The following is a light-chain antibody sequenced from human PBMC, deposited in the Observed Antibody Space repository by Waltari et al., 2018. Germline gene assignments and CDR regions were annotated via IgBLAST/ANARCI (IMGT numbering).Light chain of an antibody. Sequence: DIVMTQSPDSLAVSLGERATIKCKSNQNILYSANSKNYLAWYPQKPGQPPKLLIYWAASRETGVPDRFSGSGSGTDFTLTISSLQAEDVAVYYCQQHYSSPYTFGQGTKLEI. V-gene: IGKV4-1*01. CDR2: WAA. J-gene: IGKJ2*01. CDR1: QNILYSANSKNY. CDR3: QQHYSSPYT.